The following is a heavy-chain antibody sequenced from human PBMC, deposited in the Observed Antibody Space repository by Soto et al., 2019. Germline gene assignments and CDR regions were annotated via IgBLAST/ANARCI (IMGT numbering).Heavy chain of an antibody. V-gene: IGHV4-34*01. J-gene: IGHJ5*02. CDR1: GGSFSGYY. D-gene: IGHD2-2*01. Sequence: PSETLSLTCAVYGGSFSGYYWSWIRQPLGKGLEWIGEINHSGSTNYNPSLKSRVTISVDTSKNQFSLKLSSVTAADTAVYYCARGGIVVVPAAQNNWFDPWGQGTLVTVSS. CDR2: INHSGST. CDR3: ARGGIVVVPAAQNNWFDP.